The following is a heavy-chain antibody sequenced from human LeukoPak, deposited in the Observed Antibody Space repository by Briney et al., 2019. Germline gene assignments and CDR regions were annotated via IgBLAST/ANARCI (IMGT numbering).Heavy chain of an antibody. J-gene: IGHJ4*02. CDR3: AKGGYQSDY. CDR1: GFTFSNYG. CDR2: ITFNGSNV. Sequence: PGGSLRLSCAASGFTFSNYGMNWVRQAQGKGLEWISYITFNGSNVHYADYVKGRFTISRDNAKNSLYLQMNSLRAEDTAVYYCAKGGYQSDYWGQGTLVTVSS. V-gene: IGHV3-48*01. D-gene: IGHD3-16*02.